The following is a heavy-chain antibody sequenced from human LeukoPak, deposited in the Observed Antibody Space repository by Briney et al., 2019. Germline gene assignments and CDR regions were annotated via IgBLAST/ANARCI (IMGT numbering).Heavy chain of an antibody. CDR2: ISSSSSYI. J-gene: IGHJ6*02. CDR3: ARHSTTSYGMDV. Sequence: GGSLRLSCAASGFTFSSYSMNWVRQPPGKGLEWVSSISSSSSYIYYADSVKGRFPISRDNAKNSLYLQMNSLRAEDTAVYYCARHSTTSYGMDVWGQGTTVTVSS. CDR1: GFTFSSYS. V-gene: IGHV3-21*01. D-gene: IGHD1-1*01.